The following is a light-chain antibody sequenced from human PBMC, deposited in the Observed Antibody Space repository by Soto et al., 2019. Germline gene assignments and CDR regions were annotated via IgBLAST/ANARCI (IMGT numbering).Light chain of an antibody. CDR1: QSVSSY. Sequence: EIVLTQSPATLSLSPGERATLSCRASQSVSSYLAWYQQKPGQAPRLLIYDASNRATGIPARFSGSGSGTDFTLTISSLEPEDFAVYYCQQRSNSPPQFTFGPGTNVDIK. CDR2: DAS. CDR3: QQRSNSPPQFT. J-gene: IGKJ3*01. V-gene: IGKV3-11*01.